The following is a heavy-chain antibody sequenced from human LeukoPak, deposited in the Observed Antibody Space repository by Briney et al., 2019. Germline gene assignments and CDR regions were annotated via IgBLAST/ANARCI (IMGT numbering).Heavy chain of an antibody. CDR3: ARAAAGIIWNDY. D-gene: IGHD6-13*01. V-gene: IGHV1-2*02. J-gene: IGHJ4*02. Sequence: GASVKVSCKASGYTFTGYYMHWVLQAPGQGLEWMGWINPNSGGTNYAQKFQGRVTMTRDTSISTAYMALSRLRSDDTAVYYCARAAAGIIWNDYWGQGTLVTVSS. CDR1: GYTFTGYY. CDR2: INPNSGGT.